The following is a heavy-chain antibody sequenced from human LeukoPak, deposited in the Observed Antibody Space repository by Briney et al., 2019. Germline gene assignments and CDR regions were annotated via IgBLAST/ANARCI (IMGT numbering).Heavy chain of an antibody. V-gene: IGHV4-34*01. D-gene: IGHD3-16*02. Sequence: GSLRLSCTASGITFSHYWMSWIRQPPGKGLEWIGEINHSGSTNYNPSLKSRVTISVDTSKNQFSLKLSSVTAADTAVYYCARNNYVWGSYRYRGFDYWGQGTLVTVSS. J-gene: IGHJ4*02. CDR1: GITFSHYW. CDR2: INHSGST. CDR3: ARNNYVWGSYRYRGFDY.